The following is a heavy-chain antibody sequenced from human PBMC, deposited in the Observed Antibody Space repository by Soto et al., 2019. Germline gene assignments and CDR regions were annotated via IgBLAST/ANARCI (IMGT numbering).Heavy chain of an antibody. V-gene: IGHV4-59*12. CDR1: GGSISSYY. CDR2: IYYSGST. D-gene: IGHD4-17*01. J-gene: IGHJ6*02. Sequence: PSETLSLTCTVSGGSISSYYWSWIRQPPGKGLEWIGYIYYSGSTNYNPSLKSRVAISVDTSKNQFSLKLSSVTAADTAVYYCARPDTVTTLGMDVWGQGTTVTVSS. CDR3: ARPDTVTTLGMDV.